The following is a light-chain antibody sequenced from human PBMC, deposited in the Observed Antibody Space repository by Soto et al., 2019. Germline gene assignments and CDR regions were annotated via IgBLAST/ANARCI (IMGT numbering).Light chain of an antibody. V-gene: IGLV2-23*02. CDR3: CSYAGGTSWV. CDR2: EVS. Sequence: QSALTQPASVSGSPRQSITISCTGTGSDVGSYILVSWYQQHPGKAPKLIIYEVSERPSGVSDRFSGSKSDNTASLTISGLQAEDEADYYCCSYAGGTSWVFGGGTKVTVL. CDR1: GSDVGSYIL. J-gene: IGLJ3*02.